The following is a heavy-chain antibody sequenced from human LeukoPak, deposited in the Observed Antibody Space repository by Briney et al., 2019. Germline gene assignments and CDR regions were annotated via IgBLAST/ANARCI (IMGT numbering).Heavy chain of an antibody. D-gene: IGHD1-20*01. Sequence: ASVKVSCKASGGTFSSYAINWVRQAPGQGLEWMGWISAYNGNTNYAQKLQGRVTMTTDTSTSTAYMELRSLRSDDTAVYYCASQGYNWNEGAFDIWGQGTMVTVSS. CDR3: ASQGYNWNEGAFDI. J-gene: IGHJ3*02. CDR2: ISAYNGNT. V-gene: IGHV1-18*01. CDR1: GGTFSSYA.